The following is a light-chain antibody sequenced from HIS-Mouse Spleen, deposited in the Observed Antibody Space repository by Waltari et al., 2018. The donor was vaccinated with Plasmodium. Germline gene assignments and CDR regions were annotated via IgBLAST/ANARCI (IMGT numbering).Light chain of an antibody. Sequence: SSELTQDPAVSVALGQTVRITCQGDSLRSYYASWYQQKPGQAPVLVIYGKNNRPSGIPDRFSGSKSGNTASLTVSGLQAEDEADYYRSSYAGSNKYVFGTGTKVTVL. CDR2: GKN. J-gene: IGLJ1*01. V-gene: IGLV3-19*01. CDR3: SSYAGSNKYV. CDR1: SLRSYY.